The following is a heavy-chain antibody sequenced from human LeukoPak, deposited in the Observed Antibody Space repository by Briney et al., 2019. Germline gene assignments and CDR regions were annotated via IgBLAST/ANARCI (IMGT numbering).Heavy chain of an antibody. CDR2: IYYSGST. Sequence: SETLSLTCTVSGGSISSYYWSWIRQPPGKGLEWIGYIYYSGSTNYNPSLTSRVTISVDTSKNQFSLKLSSVTAADTAAYYCARVQYGSGSYFNWFDPWGQGTLVTVSS. V-gene: IGHV4-59*01. D-gene: IGHD3-10*01. CDR3: ARVQYGSGSYFNWFDP. J-gene: IGHJ5*02. CDR1: GGSISSYY.